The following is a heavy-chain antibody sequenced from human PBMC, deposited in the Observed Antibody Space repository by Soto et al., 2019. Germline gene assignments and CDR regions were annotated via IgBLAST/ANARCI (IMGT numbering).Heavy chain of an antibody. CDR1: GFTFSSYW. D-gene: IGHD6-25*01. CDR2: IEGDGSST. Sequence: GGSLRLSCAASGFTFSSYWMHWVRQAPGKGLEWVSRIEGDGSSTTSADSVKGRFTVSRDDARNTLYLQMNSLRAEDTAVYYCAPQPHRGGYWGQGTLVTVPS. J-gene: IGHJ4*02. CDR3: APQPHRGGY. V-gene: IGHV3-74*01.